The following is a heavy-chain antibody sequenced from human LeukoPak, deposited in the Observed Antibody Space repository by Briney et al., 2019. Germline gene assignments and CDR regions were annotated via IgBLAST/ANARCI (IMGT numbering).Heavy chain of an antibody. D-gene: IGHD3-10*01. CDR3: ARESPYYYGSGSYYNVVPTIDY. J-gene: IGHJ4*02. CDR1: GGSISSYY. V-gene: IGHV4-4*07. Sequence: PSETLSLSCTVSGGSISSYYWSWIRQPAGKGLEWIGRIYTSGSTNYNPSLKSRVTMSVDTSKNQFSLKLSSVTAADTAVYYCARESPYYYGSGSYYNVVPTIDYWGQGTLVTVSS. CDR2: IYTSGST.